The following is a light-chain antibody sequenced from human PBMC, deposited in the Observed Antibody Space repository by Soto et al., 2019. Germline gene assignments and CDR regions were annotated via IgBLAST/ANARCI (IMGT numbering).Light chain of an antibody. V-gene: IGKV3-15*01. J-gene: IGKJ3*01. CDR2: GAS. CDR1: QSVSSN. CDR3: QQYTNRPLFT. Sequence: EIEMTQSPATLSVSLGERATLSCRASQSVSSNLAWYQQKPGQAPRLLIYGASTTATGIPARFSGSGSGTEFTLTISGMLSQDYSAYYYQQYTNRPLFTFGPGTKVDIK.